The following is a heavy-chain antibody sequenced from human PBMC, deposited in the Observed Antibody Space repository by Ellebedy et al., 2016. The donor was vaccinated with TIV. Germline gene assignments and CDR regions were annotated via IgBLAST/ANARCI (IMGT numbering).Heavy chain of an antibody. Sequence: ASVKVSCXASGYTFTGYYMHWVRQAPGQGLEWMGWINPNSGGTNYAQKFQGRVTMTRDTSISTAYMELSRLRSDDTAVYYCAGGLWFGELTGSFDYWGQGTLVTVSS. V-gene: IGHV1-2*02. CDR2: INPNSGGT. J-gene: IGHJ4*02. D-gene: IGHD3-10*01. CDR3: AGGLWFGELTGSFDY. CDR1: GYTFTGYY.